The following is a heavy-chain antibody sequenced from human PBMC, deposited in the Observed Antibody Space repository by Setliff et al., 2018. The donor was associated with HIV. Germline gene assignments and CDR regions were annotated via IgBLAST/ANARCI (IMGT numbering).Heavy chain of an antibody. CDR3: VRNHEWALGT. CDR2: IYHSGST. J-gene: IGHJ5*02. V-gene: IGHV4-4*02. CDR1: GGSISSTNW. Sequence: SETLSLTCAVSGGSISSTNWWSWVRQPPGKGLEWIGEIYHSGSTNYNPSLKSRVTISVDKSKNQFSLKLSSVTAADTAVYFCVRNHEWALGTWGQGLLVTVSS. D-gene: IGHD1-26*01.